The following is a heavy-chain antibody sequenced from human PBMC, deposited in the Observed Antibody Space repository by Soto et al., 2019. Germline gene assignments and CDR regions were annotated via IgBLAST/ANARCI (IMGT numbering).Heavy chain of an antibody. V-gene: IGHV3-21*01. J-gene: IGHJ6*02. D-gene: IGHD3-10*01. CDR3: AKDRGRGSPVSGGLDV. CDR1: GFTFSHYS. Sequence: EVQLVESGGGLVKPGGSLRLSCAASGFTFSHYSMNWVRQAQGKGLEWVAFVSSTSSYIYYAGSVKGRFTISRDNATNSLFLQMNTLRAEDTAVYYCAKDRGRGSPVSGGLDVWGQGTTVTVSS. CDR2: VSSTSSYI.